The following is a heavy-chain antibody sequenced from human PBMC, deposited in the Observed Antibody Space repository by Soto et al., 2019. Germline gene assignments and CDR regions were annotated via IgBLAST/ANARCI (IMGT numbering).Heavy chain of an antibody. Sequence: QVQLVESGGGVVQPGRSLRLSCAASGFTFSSYGMHWVRQAPGKGLEWVSVISYDGSNKYYADSVKGRFTISRDNSKNSLYLQMNSLRAEDTAVYYCAKALYSSGWINWFDPWGHGTLVTVSS. D-gene: IGHD6-19*01. J-gene: IGHJ5*02. V-gene: IGHV3-30*18. CDR2: ISYDGSNK. CDR1: GFTFSSYG. CDR3: AKALYSSGWINWFDP.